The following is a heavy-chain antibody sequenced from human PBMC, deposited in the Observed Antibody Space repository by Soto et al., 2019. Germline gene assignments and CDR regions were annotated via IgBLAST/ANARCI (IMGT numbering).Heavy chain of an antibody. CDR2: IYHSGNT. J-gene: IGHJ5*02. V-gene: IGHV4-30-4*01. Sequence: QVQLQESGPGLVKPSQTLSLTCTVSAGSISSGDYYWSWTRQPPGKGLEWIGYIYHSGNTYYNPSLKSRVTISVDTSKNQFSLKLSSVTAADTAVYYCARERPDGARLDPWGQGTLVTVSS. D-gene: IGHD6-6*01. CDR3: ARERPDGARLDP. CDR1: AGSISSGDYY.